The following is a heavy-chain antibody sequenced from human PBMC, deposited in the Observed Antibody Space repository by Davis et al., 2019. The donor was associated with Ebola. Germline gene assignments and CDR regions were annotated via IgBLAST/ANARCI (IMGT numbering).Heavy chain of an antibody. CDR3: ANSRSTWADYFDY. CDR2: ISYDGSNK. Sequence: PGGSLRLSCAASGFTFSNYAMHWVRQAPGKGLEWVAVISYDGSNKYYADSVKGRFTISRDNSKNTLYLQMNSLRAEDTAVYYCANSRSTWADYFDYWGQGTLVTVSS. V-gene: IGHV3-30-3*01. CDR1: GFTFSNYA. D-gene: IGHD6-13*01. J-gene: IGHJ4*02.